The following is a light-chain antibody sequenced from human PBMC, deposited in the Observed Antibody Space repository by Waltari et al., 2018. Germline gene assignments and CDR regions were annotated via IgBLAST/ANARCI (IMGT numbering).Light chain of an antibody. CDR1: SSNIGNKP. Sequence: QSVLTQPPSASGTLGQRVTISCSGSSSNIGNKPENWSLQFPGEAPKLPIYNIWRRHPGVPDPFSGSKSGTSASLAISVLQAEDEANYFCATWDDSLNGSWVFGGGTKLTVL. CDR3: ATWDDSLNGSWV. J-gene: IGLJ3*02. CDR2: NIW. V-gene: IGLV1-44*01.